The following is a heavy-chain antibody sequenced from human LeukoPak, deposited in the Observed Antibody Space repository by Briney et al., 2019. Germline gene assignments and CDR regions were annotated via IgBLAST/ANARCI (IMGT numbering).Heavy chain of an antibody. V-gene: IGHV3-21*01. CDR3: ARDPPFDY. CDR2: ISGSNSYI. J-gene: IGHJ4*02. Sequence: GGSLRLSCAASGFTFSSYTMHWIRQAPGKGLEWVSSISGSNSYIFYADSVKGRFTISRDNSKNTLYLQMNSLRAEDTAVYYCARDPPFDYWGQGTLVTVSS. CDR1: GFTFSSYT.